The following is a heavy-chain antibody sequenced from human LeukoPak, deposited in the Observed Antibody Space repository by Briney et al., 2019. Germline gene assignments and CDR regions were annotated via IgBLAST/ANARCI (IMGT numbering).Heavy chain of an antibody. D-gene: IGHD3-10*01. J-gene: IGHJ4*02. Sequence: GGSLRLSCAASGFTFSSYAMSWVRQAPGKGLEWVANIKQDGSEKYYVDSVKGRFTISRDNAKNSLYLQMNSLRAEDTAVYYCARGGKSITMVRGATYDYWGQGTLVTVSS. CDR1: GFTFSSYA. V-gene: IGHV3-7*01. CDR2: IKQDGSEK. CDR3: ARGGKSITMVRGATYDY.